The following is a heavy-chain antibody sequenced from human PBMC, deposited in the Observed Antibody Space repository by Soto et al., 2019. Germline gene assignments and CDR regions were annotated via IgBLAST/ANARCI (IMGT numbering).Heavy chain of an antibody. CDR2: ISAYNGNT. CDR1: GYTFTSYG. CDR3: ARDDIVVVPAATPLDYYGMDV. J-gene: IGHJ6*02. Sequence: WASVKVSCKASGYTFTSYGISWVRQAPGQGLEWMGWISAYNGNTNYAQKLQGRVTMTTDTSTSTAYMELRSLRSDDTAVYYCARDDIVVVPAATPLDYYGMDVWGQGTTVTVSS. V-gene: IGHV1-18*04. D-gene: IGHD2-2*02.